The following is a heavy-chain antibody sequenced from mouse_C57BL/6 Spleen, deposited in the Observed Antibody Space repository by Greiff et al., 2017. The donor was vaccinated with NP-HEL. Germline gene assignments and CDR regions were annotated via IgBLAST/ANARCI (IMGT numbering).Heavy chain of an antibody. D-gene: IGHD2-1*01. J-gene: IGHJ4*01. Sequence: VQLKQSGPVLVKPGASVKMSCKASGYTFTDYYMNWVKQSHGKSLEWIGVINPYNGGTSYNQKFKGKATLTVDKSSSTAYMELNSLTSEDSAVYYCAREGGKGAMDYWGQGTSVTVSS. V-gene: IGHV1-19*01. CDR3: AREGGKGAMDY. CDR1: GYTFTDYY. CDR2: INPYNGGT.